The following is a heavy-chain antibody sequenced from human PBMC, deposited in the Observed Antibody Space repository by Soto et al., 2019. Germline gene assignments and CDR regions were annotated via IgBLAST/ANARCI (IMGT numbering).Heavy chain of an antibody. Sequence: PGGSLRLSCEASGFSFNNYAMSWVRQAPGKGLEWVSVISGNSIATYYADSVKGRFTISRDNSKNTLYLQMSSLRAEDTAVYYCVNAGYCSSTSCFYYGMDVWGQGASVTVSS. J-gene: IGHJ6*02. CDR1: GFSFNNYA. CDR2: ISGNSIAT. D-gene: IGHD2-2*01. CDR3: VNAGYCSSTSCFYYGMDV. V-gene: IGHV3-23*01.